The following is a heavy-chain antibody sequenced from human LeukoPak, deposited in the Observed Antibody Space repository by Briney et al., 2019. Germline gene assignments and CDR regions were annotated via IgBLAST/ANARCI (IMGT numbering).Heavy chain of an antibody. D-gene: IGHD5-18*01. Sequence: GASVKVSCKASDYTFTSYGISWVRQAPGQGLEWMGWISAYNGNTNYAQKLQGRVTMTTDTSTSTAYMELRSLRSDDTAVYYCARDYTRGYSYGYDAFDIWGQGTMVTVSS. J-gene: IGHJ3*02. CDR2: ISAYNGNT. CDR3: ARDYTRGYSYGYDAFDI. CDR1: DYTFTSYG. V-gene: IGHV1-18*01.